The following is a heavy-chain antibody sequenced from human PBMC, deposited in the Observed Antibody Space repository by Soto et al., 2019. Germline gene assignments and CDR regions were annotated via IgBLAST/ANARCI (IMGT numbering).Heavy chain of an antibody. CDR1: GGSFSGYY. J-gene: IGHJ6*02. Sequence: SETLSLTCAVYGGSFSGYYWSWIRQPPGKGLEWIGEINHSGSTNYNPSLKSRVTISVDTSKNQFSLKLSSVTAADTAVYYCARPYGSGSYYSYYYGMDVWGQGTTVTVSS. CDR2: INHSGST. D-gene: IGHD1-26*01. CDR3: ARPYGSGSYYSYYYGMDV. V-gene: IGHV4-34*01.